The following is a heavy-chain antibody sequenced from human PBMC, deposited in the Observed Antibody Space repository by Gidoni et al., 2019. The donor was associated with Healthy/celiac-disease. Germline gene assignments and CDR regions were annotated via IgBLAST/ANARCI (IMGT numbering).Heavy chain of an antibody. CDR3: AGGPLAFFDY. J-gene: IGHJ4*02. CDR2: IYHSGST. CDR1: TSGYY. D-gene: IGHD3-16*01. V-gene: IGHV4-38-2*01. Sequence: TSGYYWGWIRQPPGKGLEWIGSIYHSGSTYYNPSLKSRVTISVDTSKNQFSLKLSSVTAADTAVYYCAGGPLAFFDYWGQGTLVTVSS.